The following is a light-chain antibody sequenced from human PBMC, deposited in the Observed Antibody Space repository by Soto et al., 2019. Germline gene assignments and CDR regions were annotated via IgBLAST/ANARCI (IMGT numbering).Light chain of an antibody. J-gene: IGKJ1*01. CDR1: QSIVTY. V-gene: IGKV1-39*01. CDR2: AAS. Sequence: DIQMTQSPSSLSASVGDRVTITCRASQSIVTYLNWYLQKPGKAPKLLIYAASNLQSGAPSRFSGSGSGTAFTLTISSLQREDFVTYFCQQSYSTPPWTFGQGTKVEIK. CDR3: QQSYSTPPWT.